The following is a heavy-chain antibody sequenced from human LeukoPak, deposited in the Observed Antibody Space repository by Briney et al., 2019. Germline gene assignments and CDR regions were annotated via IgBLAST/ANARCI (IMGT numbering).Heavy chain of an antibody. Sequence: GGSLRLSCAASGFTFSSYAMSWVRQAPGKGLEWVSAISGSGGSTYYAESVKGRFTISRDNSKNTLYLQMNSLRAEDTAVYYCARDLMYYDFWSGYQPEDYYGMDVWGQGTTVTVSS. CDR3: ARDLMYYDFWSGYQPEDYYGMDV. V-gene: IGHV3-23*01. CDR1: GFTFSSYA. J-gene: IGHJ6*02. CDR2: ISGSGGST. D-gene: IGHD3-3*01.